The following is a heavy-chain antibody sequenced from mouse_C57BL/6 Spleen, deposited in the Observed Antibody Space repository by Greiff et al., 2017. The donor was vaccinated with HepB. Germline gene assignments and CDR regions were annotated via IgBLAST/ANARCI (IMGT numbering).Heavy chain of an antibody. CDR2: IWSGGST. CDR1: GFSLTSYG. D-gene: IGHD1-2*01. V-gene: IGHV2-2*01. J-gene: IGHJ4*01. Sequence: VQLQESGPGLVQPSQSLSITCTVSGFSLTSYGVHWVRQSPGKGLEWLGVIWSGGSTDYNAAFISRLSISKDNSKSQVFFKMNSLQADDTAIYYCARGFVTTSSSDYAMDYWGQGTSVTVSS. CDR3: ARGFVTTSSSDYAMDY.